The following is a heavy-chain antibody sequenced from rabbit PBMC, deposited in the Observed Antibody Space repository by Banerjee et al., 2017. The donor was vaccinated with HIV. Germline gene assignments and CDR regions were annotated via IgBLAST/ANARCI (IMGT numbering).Heavy chain of an antibody. CDR2: IDAGSTGNT. D-gene: IGHD6-1*01. CDR1: GFSFSSTYW. CDR3: ARSYAGYASYGYDL. V-gene: IGHV1S45*01. Sequence: QEQLEESGGDLVKPEGSLTLTCTASGFSFSSTYWICWVRQAPGKGPEWIACIDAGSTGNTYYVSWAKGRFTISRTSSTTVTLQMTSLTAADTATYFCARSYAGYASYGYDLWGQGTLVTVS. J-gene: IGHJ3*01.